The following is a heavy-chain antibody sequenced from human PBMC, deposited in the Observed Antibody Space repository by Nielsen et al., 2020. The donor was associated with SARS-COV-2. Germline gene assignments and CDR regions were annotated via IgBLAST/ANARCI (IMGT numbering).Heavy chain of an antibody. Sequence: SETLSLTCAVYGGSFGGYYWSWIRQPPGKGLEWIGEVNYRGGTNYNPSLKSRVTISMDASKNQFSLKLSSVTAADTAVYYCARHRPGGSGLQTPKDAFDIWGQGTMVTVSS. CDR1: GGSFGGYY. D-gene: IGHD6-19*01. CDR3: ARHRPGGSGLQTPKDAFDI. CDR2: VNYRGGT. J-gene: IGHJ3*02. V-gene: IGHV4-34*01.